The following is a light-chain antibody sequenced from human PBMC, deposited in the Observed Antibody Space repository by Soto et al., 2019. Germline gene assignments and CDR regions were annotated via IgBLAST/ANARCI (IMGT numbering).Light chain of an antibody. CDR1: QSASDF. J-gene: IGKJ1*01. CDR3: QQRSNWPRT. V-gene: IGKV3-11*01. CDR2: DAS. Sequence: DILLTQSPATLSLSPGERATLSCRASQSASDFLAWYQHKAGQAPRLLIYDASNRATDIPARFSGSGSGTDFTLTISSLEPEDFAVYYCQQRSNWPRTFGQGTKVDIK.